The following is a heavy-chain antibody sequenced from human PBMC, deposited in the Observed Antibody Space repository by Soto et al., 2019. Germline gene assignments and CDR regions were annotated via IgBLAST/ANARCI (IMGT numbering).Heavy chain of an antibody. J-gene: IGHJ6*02. D-gene: IGHD3-22*01. CDR2: IVVGSGNT. Sequence: ASVKVSCKASGFTFTSSAVQWVRQARGQRLEWIGWIVVGSGNTNYAQKFQERVTITRDMSTSTAYMELSSLRSEDTAVYYCAADPPLYYDKNYYGMDVWGQGTTVTVSS. CDR1: GFTFTSSA. CDR3: AADPPLYYDKNYYGMDV. V-gene: IGHV1-58*01.